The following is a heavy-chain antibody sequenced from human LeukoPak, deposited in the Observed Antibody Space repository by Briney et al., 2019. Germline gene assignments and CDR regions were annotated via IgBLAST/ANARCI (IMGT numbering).Heavy chain of an antibody. V-gene: IGHV3-23*01. D-gene: IGHD3-3*01. CDR2: ISGSGDST. CDR1: GFTFRSYA. CDR3: AKAYYDLWSGYLDY. Sequence: GGSPRLSCAASGFTFRSYAMSWVRQAPGKGLEWVSGISGSGDSTYYADSVKGRFTVSRDNSKSTLYLQMNSLRAEDTAVYYCAKAYYDLWSGYLDYWGQGTLVTVSS. J-gene: IGHJ4*02.